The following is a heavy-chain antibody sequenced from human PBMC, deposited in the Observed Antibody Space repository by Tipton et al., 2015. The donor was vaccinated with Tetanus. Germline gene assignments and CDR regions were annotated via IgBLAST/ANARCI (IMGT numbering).Heavy chain of an antibody. J-gene: IGHJ4*02. CDR3: ASHLGSCTSTSCQPFAY. CDR1: GGSTSSYY. V-gene: IGHV4-59*07. Sequence: TLSLTCTVSGGSTSSYYWSWIRQPPGKGLEWIGNIYHSGSTNHNPSLKSRVTISVDTSKNQFSLKLSSVTAADTAVYYCASHLGSCTSTSCQPFAYWGQGTLVTVSS. D-gene: IGHD2-2*01. CDR2: IYHSGST.